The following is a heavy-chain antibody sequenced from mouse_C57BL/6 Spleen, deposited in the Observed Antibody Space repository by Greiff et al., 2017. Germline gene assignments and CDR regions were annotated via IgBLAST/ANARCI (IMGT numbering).Heavy chain of an antibody. Sequence: QVQLQQSGAELARPGASVTLSCKASGYTFTSYGISWVKQRTGQGLEWIGEIYPRSGNTYYNEKFKGKATLTADKSSSTAYMELRSLTSEDSAVYFCATLGPIDYWGQGTTLTVSS. J-gene: IGHJ2*01. CDR2: IYPRSGNT. D-gene: IGHD4-1*01. CDR3: ATLGPIDY. CDR1: GYTFTSYG. V-gene: IGHV1-81*01.